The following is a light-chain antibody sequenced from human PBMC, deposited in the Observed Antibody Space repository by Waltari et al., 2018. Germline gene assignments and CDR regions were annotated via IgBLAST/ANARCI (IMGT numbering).Light chain of an antibody. CDR2: SNN. Sequence: QSVLTQPPSASGTPGQRVTISCSGSSSNIGSNTVNWYQQLPGTAPKLIIYSNNQRPSGVPYRCSGSKSGTSASLAISGLQSEDEADYYCAAWDDSLNGPVFGGGTKLTVL. J-gene: IGLJ2*01. V-gene: IGLV1-44*01. CDR3: AAWDDSLNGPV. CDR1: SSNIGSNT.